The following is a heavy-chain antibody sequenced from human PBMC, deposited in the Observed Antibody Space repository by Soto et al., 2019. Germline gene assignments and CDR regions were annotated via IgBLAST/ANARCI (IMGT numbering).Heavy chain of an antibody. V-gene: IGHV3-23*01. CDR1: GFTFSSYA. Sequence: GGSLRLSCAASGFTFSSYAMSWVRQAPGKGLEWVSAISGSGGSTYYADSVKGRFTISRDNSKNTLYLQMNSLRAEDTAVYYCAKQVGLWFGELKGPLFDYWGQGTLVTVSS. CDR3: AKQVGLWFGELKGPLFDY. D-gene: IGHD3-10*01. CDR2: ISGSGGST. J-gene: IGHJ4*02.